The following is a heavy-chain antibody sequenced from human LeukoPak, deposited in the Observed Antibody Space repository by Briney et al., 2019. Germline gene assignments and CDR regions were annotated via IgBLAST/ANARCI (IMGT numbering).Heavy chain of an antibody. CDR1: GFTFSGSA. CDR2: IRSKGNNYAT. J-gene: IGHJ4*02. D-gene: IGHD5-12*01. CDR3: CRPAGRGYDDFDY. V-gene: IGHV3-73*01. Sequence: GGSLRLSCAASGFTFSGSAVHWVRQASGKGLEWVGRIRSKGNNYATDYAASVKGRSTISRDDSKNTAYLQMNSLKTEDTAVYYCCRPAGRGYDDFDYWGQGTLVTVPS.